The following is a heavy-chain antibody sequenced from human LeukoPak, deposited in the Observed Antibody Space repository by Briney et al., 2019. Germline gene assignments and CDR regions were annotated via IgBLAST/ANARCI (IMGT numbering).Heavy chain of an antibody. CDR3: AKGYYYDSSGYPLDY. CDR1: GFTFSSYG. Sequence: GGSLRLSCAASGFTFSSYGMHWVRQAPGKGLEWVAFIRYDGSNKYYADSVKGRFTISRDNSKNTLYLQMNSLRAEDTAVYYCAKGYYYDSSGYPLDYWGQGTLVTVSS. CDR2: IRYDGSNK. V-gene: IGHV3-30*02. J-gene: IGHJ4*02. D-gene: IGHD3-22*01.